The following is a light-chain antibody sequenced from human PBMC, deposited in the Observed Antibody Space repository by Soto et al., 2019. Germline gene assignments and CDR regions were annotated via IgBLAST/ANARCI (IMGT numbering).Light chain of an antibody. V-gene: IGKV3-15*01. CDR1: QIVSSN. J-gene: IGKJ1*01. CDR2: GAS. Sequence: EIALSQSPANLSCSPGERATLSCRASQIVSSNLAWYQQKPGQAPRLLIYGASTRATGIPARFSGSGSGTEFTLTISSLQSEDFAVYYCQQYNNWPSCTFGQGTKVDIK. CDR3: QQYNNWPSCT.